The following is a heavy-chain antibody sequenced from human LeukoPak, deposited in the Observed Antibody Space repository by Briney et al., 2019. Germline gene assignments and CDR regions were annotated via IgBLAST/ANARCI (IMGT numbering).Heavy chain of an antibody. CDR2: FDPEDGET. D-gene: IGHD2-2*01. J-gene: IGHJ4*02. Sequence: GASVKVSCKVPGYTLTELSMHWVRQAPGKGLEWMGGFDPEDGETIYAQKFQGRVTMTEDTSTDTAYMELSSLRSEDTAVYYCATAPYCSSTSCYHYFDYWGQGTLVTVSS. CDR3: ATAPYCSSTSCYHYFDY. V-gene: IGHV1-24*01. CDR1: GYTLTELS.